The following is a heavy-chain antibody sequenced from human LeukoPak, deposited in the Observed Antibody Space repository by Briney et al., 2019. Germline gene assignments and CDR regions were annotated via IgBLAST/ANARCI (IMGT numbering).Heavy chain of an antibody. J-gene: IGHJ4*02. CDR2: IYTSGST. Sequence: SETLSLTCTVSGGSISSYYWSWIRQPAGKGLEWIGRIYTSGSTNYNPSLKSRVTVSVDTSKNQFSLKLSSVTAADTAVYYCARDKVESGWYVVDYWGQGTLVTVSS. CDR3: ARDKVESGWYVVDY. CDR1: GGSISSYY. D-gene: IGHD6-19*01. V-gene: IGHV4-4*07.